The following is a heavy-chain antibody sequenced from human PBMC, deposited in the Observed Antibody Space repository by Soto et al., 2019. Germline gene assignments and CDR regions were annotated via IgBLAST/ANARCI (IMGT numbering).Heavy chain of an antibody. CDR1: DYPISSGYY. Sequence: SETLSLTCAVSDYPISSGYYWGWIRQPPGKGPLWIGSIYHTGNTYYHPSLRSRVTISVDTSKNQISLKLTSVTAADTAVYYCARDHDASGSYHYSLDVWGQGNTVTVSS. J-gene: IGHJ6*02. V-gene: IGHV4-38-2*02. CDR2: IYHTGNT. CDR3: ARDHDASGSYHYSLDV. D-gene: IGHD3-22*01.